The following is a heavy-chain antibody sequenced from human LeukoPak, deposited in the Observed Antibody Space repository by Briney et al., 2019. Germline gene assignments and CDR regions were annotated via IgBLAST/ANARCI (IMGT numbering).Heavy chain of an antibody. J-gene: IGHJ5*02. CDR1: GYTFTSYD. Sequence: ASVKVSCKASGYTFTSYDINWVRQATGQGFEWMGWMNPNSGNTGYAQKFQGRVTMTRNTSISTAYMELSSLRSEDTAVYYCARGLRYGSGKNNWFDPWGQGTLVTVSS. V-gene: IGHV1-8*01. CDR2: MNPNSGNT. D-gene: IGHD3-10*01. CDR3: ARGLRYGSGKNNWFDP.